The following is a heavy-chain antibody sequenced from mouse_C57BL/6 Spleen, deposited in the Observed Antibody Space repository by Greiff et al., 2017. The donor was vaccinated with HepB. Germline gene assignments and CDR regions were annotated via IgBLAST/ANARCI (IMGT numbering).Heavy chain of an antibody. CDR3: ARDKEAMDY. CDR1: GYTFTSYW. Sequence: QVQLQQPGAELVMPGASVKLSCKASGYTFTSYWMHWVKQRPGQGLEWIGEIDPSDSYTNYNQKFKGKSTLTGDKSSSTAYMQLSSLTSEDSAVYYCARDKEAMDYWGQGTSVTVSS. J-gene: IGHJ4*01. CDR2: IDPSDSYT. V-gene: IGHV1-69*01.